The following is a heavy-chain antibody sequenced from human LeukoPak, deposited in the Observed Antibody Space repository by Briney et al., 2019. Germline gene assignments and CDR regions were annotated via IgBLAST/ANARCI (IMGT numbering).Heavy chain of an antibody. Sequence: GGSLRLSCAASGFTFSSYWMHWVRQAPGKGLVWVSRINSDRSSITYADSVKGRFTISRDNTKNSLYLQMNSLRAEDTAVYYCARDRNYDFWSGYPNYYYYYMDVWGKGTTVTVSS. CDR3: ARDRNYDFWSGYPNYYYYYMDV. J-gene: IGHJ6*03. CDR2: INSDRSSI. V-gene: IGHV3-74*03. CDR1: GFTFSSYW. D-gene: IGHD3-3*01.